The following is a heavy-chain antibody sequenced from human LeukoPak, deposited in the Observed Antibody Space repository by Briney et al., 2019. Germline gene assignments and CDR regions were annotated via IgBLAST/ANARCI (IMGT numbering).Heavy chain of an antibody. V-gene: IGHV3-21*01. J-gene: IGHJ4*02. CDR1: GFTFSSYS. CDR3: ARDLQSRGYSYGDY. D-gene: IGHD5-18*01. Sequence: PVGSLRLSCAEPGFTFSSYSMRCVRQAPGKGLEWVSSISSSSGYIYYADSVKGRFTISRDNAKNSLYLQMNSLRAEDTAVYYCARDLQSRGYSYGDYWGQGTLVTVSS. CDR2: ISSSSGYI.